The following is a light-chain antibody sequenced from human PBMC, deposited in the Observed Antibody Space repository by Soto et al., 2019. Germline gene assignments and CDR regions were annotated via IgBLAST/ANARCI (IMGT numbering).Light chain of an antibody. CDR1: SSDVGSSNL. CDR2: EGN. Sequence: QSALTQPASVSGSPGQSITISCTGTSSDVGSSNLVSWYQQHPGKVPKLIIYEGNRRPSGVSGRFSGSKSGNTASLTISGLQAEDEADYYCCSFAGINTFYVFGTGTKVTV. J-gene: IGLJ1*01. V-gene: IGLV2-23*01. CDR3: CSFAGINTFYV.